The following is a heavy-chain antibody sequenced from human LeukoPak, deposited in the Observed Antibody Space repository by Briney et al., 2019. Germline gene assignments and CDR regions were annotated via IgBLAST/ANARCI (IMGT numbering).Heavy chain of an antibody. CDR1: GFTFSSYS. Sequence: GGSLRLSCAASGFTFSSYSMNWVRQAPGKGLEWVANIKQDGSEKYYVDSVKGRFTISRDNAKNSLYLQMNSLRAEDTAVYYCAKGQMATINGYFDYWGQGTLVTVSS. J-gene: IGHJ4*02. V-gene: IGHV3-7*03. D-gene: IGHD5-24*01. CDR2: IKQDGSEK. CDR3: AKGQMATINGYFDY.